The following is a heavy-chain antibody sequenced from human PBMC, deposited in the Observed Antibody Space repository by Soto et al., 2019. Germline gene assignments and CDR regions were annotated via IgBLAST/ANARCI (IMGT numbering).Heavy chain of an antibody. V-gene: IGHV3-11*06. Sequence: VQLVESGGGLVKPGGSLTLSCAASGFIFNDYYMSWIRQAPGKGLEWLSNISGSSGSKKYADAGKGRFTISRVNVKKTLYLEMHSLRAEDTAVYYCARYAAEVTTFFDRWGQGTLVTVSS. J-gene: IGHJ4*02. CDR1: GFIFNDYY. CDR3: ARYAAEVTTFFDR. CDR2: ISGSSGSK. D-gene: IGHD3-10*02.